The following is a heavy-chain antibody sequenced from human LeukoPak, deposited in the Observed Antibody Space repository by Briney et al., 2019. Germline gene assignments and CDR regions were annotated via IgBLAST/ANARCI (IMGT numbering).Heavy chain of an antibody. CDR3: ARGKELLPPIDY. CDR2: MNPNSGNT. V-gene: IGHV1-8*01. J-gene: IGHJ4*02. CDR1: GYTFTSYD. Sequence: GASVKVSCKASGYTFTSYDINWVRQATGQGLEWMGWMNPNSGNTGYAQKFQGRVTMTRNTSISTAYMELSSLRSEDTAVYYCARGKELLPPIDYWGQGTLVTVSS. D-gene: IGHD3-10*01.